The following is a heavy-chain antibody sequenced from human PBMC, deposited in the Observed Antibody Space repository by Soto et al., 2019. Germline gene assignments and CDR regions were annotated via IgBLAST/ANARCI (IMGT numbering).Heavy chain of an antibody. V-gene: IGHV1-69*13. D-gene: IGHD4-4*01. CDR3: AREAPVTRRAFDI. J-gene: IGHJ3*02. Sequence: SVKVSCKASGGTFSSYAISWVRQAPGQGLEWMGGIIPIFGTANYAQKFQGSVTITADESTSTAYMELSSLRSEDTAVYYCAREAPVTRRAFDIWGQGKMVTVSS. CDR1: GGTFSSYA. CDR2: IIPIFGTA.